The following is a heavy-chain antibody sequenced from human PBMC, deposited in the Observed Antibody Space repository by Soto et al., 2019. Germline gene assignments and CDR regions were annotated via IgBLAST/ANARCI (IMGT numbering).Heavy chain of an antibody. CDR2: ISGSGDFT. CDR3: AKGFYGSGSYYNERAFDS. V-gene: IGHV3-23*01. D-gene: IGHD3-10*01. Sequence: GGSLRLSCVASGFTFSTYAISWVRQTPGKGLEWVSVISGSGDFTYFADSVKGRFTISRDNPKNTIYLQMNSLRAEDTAVYYCAKGFYGSGSYYNERAFDSWGQGTLVTVSS. CDR1: GFTFSTYA. J-gene: IGHJ4*02.